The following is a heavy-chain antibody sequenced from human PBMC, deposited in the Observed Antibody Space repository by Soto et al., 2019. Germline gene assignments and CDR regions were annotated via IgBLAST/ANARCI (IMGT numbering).Heavy chain of an antibody. J-gene: IGHJ5*02. CDR1: GYAFSGYW. CDR2: IYPGDSDT. CDR3: ARGYCTATICDPWFDP. Sequence: PGESMKISCQGSGYAFSGYWIGWVRQIPGKGLEWMGIIYPGDSDTRYSPSFQGQVTISVDKSITTAYLQWSSLKASDTAMYYCARGYCTATICDPWFDPWGQGTLVTVSS. D-gene: IGHD2-8*02. V-gene: IGHV5-51*01.